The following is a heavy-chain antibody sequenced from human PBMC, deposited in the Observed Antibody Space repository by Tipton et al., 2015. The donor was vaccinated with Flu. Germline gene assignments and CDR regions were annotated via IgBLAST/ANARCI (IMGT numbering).Heavy chain of an antibody. D-gene: IGHD6-19*01. V-gene: IGHV5-51*03. CDR3: LRWDNSGS. CDR2: VYPSNSHT. Sequence: QLVQSGAEVKKPGESLKISCKASGYSSTDYSIGWVRQMPGRGLEWMGIVYPSNSHTRYSPSFQGQVTMSADKSITTAYLQWTSLEASDTAMYYCLRWDNSGSWGQGTLVTVSS. CDR1: GYSSTDYS. J-gene: IGHJ5*02.